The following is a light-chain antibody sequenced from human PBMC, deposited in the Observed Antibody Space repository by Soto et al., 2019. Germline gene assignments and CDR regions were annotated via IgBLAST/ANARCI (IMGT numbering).Light chain of an antibody. CDR1: QGIFNY. J-gene: IGKJ1*01. Sequence: DIQMTQSPSSLSASVGDRVTITCRASQGIFNYLAWYQQKPGKVPKLLIYTAFTLQSRVPSRFSGSGSGTDFTLTISSLQPEDVATYYCQKYNSAPWTFGQGTKVEIK. V-gene: IGKV1-27*01. CDR2: TAF. CDR3: QKYNSAPWT.